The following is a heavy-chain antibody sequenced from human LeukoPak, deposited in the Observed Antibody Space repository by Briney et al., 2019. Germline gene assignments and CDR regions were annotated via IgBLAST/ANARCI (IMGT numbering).Heavy chain of an antibody. D-gene: IGHD3-22*01. J-gene: IGHJ4*02. CDR1: GFTFSYYE. CDR3: AKDSLYYYDSSGYYSD. V-gene: IGHV3-48*03. CDR2: ISSSGSTI. Sequence: GGSLRLSCAVSGFTFSYYEMNWVRQAPGKGLEWVSYISSSGSTIYYADSVKGRFTISRDNAKNSLYLQMNSLRAEDTALYYCAKDSLYYYDSSGYYSDWGQGTLVTVSS.